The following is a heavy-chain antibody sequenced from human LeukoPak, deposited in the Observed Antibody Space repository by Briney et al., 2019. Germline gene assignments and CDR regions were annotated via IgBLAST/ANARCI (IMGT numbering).Heavy chain of an antibody. Sequence: SETLSLTCTVSGGSISSSSYYWGWIRQPPGKGLEWIGSIYYSGSTYYNPSLKSRVTISVDTSKNQFSLKLSSVTAADTAVYYCNIVVVTAISHWGQGTLVTVSS. V-gene: IGHV4-39*01. J-gene: IGHJ4*02. CDR2: IYYSGST. CDR3: NIVVVTAISH. CDR1: GGSISSSSYY. D-gene: IGHD2-21*02.